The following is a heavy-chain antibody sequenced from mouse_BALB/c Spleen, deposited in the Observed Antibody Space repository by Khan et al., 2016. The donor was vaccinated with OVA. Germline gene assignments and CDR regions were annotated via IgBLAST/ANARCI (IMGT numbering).Heavy chain of an antibody. Sequence: EVELVESGGGLVQPGGSRKLSCAASGFTFSSFGMHWVRQAPKKGLEWVAYISSGSSTIYYVDTVKGRFTISRDNPKNTLFLQMTSLRSEEKAMDYCARSGGDFHLYFDVWGAGTSVTVSS. CDR1: GFTFSSFG. CDR2: ISSGSSTI. J-gene: IGHJ1*01. D-gene: IGHD2-13*01. CDR3: ARSGGDFHLYFDV. V-gene: IGHV5-17*02.